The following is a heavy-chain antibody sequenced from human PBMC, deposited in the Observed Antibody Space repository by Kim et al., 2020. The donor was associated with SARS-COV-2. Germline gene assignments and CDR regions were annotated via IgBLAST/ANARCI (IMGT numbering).Heavy chain of an antibody. CDR1: GFTFSSYA. CDR3: AKDHVLAAARAFTIYY. J-gene: IGHJ4*02. D-gene: IGHD3-3*01. Sequence: GGSLRLSCAASGFTFSSYAMSWVRQAPGKGLEWVSAISGSGGSTYYADSVKGRFTISRDNSKNTLYLQMNSLRAEDTAVYYCAKDHVLAAARAFTIYYWGQGGLVTVSS. CDR2: ISGSGGST. V-gene: IGHV3-23*01.